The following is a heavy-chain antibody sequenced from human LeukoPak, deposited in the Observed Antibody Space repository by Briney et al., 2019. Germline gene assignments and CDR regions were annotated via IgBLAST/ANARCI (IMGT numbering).Heavy chain of an antibody. J-gene: IGHJ6*02. Sequence: GGSLRLACAASGFAVSNNYISWVRQAPGKGLEWVSFIFSGDSTYYADSVKGRFTISRDNSKNMVYLQINSLRPEDTAVYYCARDGGSGTCSSNKYKYYGMDVWGQGTTVTVSS. D-gene: IGHD3-10*01. V-gene: IGHV3-66*01. CDR1: GFAVSNNY. CDR3: ARDGGSGTCSSNKYKYYGMDV. CDR2: IFSGDST.